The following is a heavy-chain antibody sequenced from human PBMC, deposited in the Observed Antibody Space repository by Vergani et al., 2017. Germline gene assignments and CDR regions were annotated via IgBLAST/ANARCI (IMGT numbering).Heavy chain of an antibody. V-gene: IGHV4-38-2*01. Sequence: QVQLQESGPGLVAPSETLSLTCAVSGYSIRNGYYWGWIRQPPGKGLEWIGSIYHSGSTHYNPSLKMRVTISVDTSKNDFSLKVTSVTAADTAVYYCTRQPQEGASGPPSVPTWGQGISVIVS. CDR3: TRQPQEGASGPPSVPT. CDR1: GYSIRNGYY. CDR2: IYHSGST. D-gene: IGHD5-12*01. J-gene: IGHJ4*02.